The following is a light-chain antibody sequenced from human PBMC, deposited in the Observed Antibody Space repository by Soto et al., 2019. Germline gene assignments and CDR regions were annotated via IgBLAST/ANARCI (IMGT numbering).Light chain of an antibody. CDR3: LQDYNYPFT. CDR2: GAS. CDR1: QDIRKD. V-gene: IGKV1-6*01. Sequence: AIQMTQSPSSLSASVGDRVTITCRASQDIRKDLAWYQQKPGKAPQILIYGASTLQTGVASRFSGSGSATAFTLTISSLQPEDSAAYYCLQDYNYPFTFGQGTKV. J-gene: IGKJ2*01.